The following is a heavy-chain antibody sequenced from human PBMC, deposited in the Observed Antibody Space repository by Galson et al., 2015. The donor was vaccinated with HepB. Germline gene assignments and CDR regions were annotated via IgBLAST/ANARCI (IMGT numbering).Heavy chain of an antibody. CDR3: ATSTNFDY. J-gene: IGHJ4*02. CDR1: GFTFSSYS. D-gene: IGHD2-2*01. V-gene: IGHV3-48*01. CDR2: ISSSSSTI. Sequence: SLRLSCAASGFTFSSYSMNWVRQAPGKGLEWVSYISSSSSTIYYADSVKGRFTISRDNAKNSLYLQMNSLRAEDTAVYYCATSTNFDYWGQGTLVTVSS.